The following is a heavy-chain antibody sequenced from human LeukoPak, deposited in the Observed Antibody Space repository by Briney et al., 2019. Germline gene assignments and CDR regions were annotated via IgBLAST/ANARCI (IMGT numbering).Heavy chain of an antibody. J-gene: IGHJ6*03. CDR1: GFTFSNSA. Sequence: GGSLRLSCAASGFTFSNSAMNWVRQAPGKGLEWVSGISDSGGSTYFAGSVKGRFTISRDNSKNTLYLQMNSLRAEDTAVYYCANKNYYYYYMDVWGKGTTVTISS. CDR3: ANKNYYYYYMDV. CDR2: ISDSGGST. V-gene: IGHV3-23*01.